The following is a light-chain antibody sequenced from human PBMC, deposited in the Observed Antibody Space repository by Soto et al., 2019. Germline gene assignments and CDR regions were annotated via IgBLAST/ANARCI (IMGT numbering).Light chain of an antibody. V-gene: IGKV1-5*03. CDR1: QSISSW. CDR2: KAS. CDR3: QQYDVYST. J-gene: IGKJ1*01. Sequence: DIQISQSPSTLSASVGGTVTITCRASQSISSWLAWYQQKPGIAPKLLIYKASTLQSGVPSRFSGSGYGTVFTLTISRLQPDDSATYYCQQYDVYSTFDQGTKVEIK.